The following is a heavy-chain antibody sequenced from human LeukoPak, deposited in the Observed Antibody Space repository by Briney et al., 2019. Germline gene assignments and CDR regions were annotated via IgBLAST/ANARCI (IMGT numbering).Heavy chain of an antibody. D-gene: IGHD3-10*01. CDR3: AKSLPVWFGELNAFDI. V-gene: IGHV3-23*01. CDR2: ISGSGGST. CDR1: GFTLSSYS. J-gene: IGHJ3*02. Sequence: GGSLRLSCAASGFTLSSYSMSWVRQPPGKGLEWVSAISGSGGSTYYADSVKGRFTIPRDNSKNTLYLQMNSLRAEDTSVYYCAKSLPVWFGELNAFDIWGQGTMVTVSS.